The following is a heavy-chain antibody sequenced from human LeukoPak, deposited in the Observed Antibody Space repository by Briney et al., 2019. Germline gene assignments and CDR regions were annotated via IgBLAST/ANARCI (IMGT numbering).Heavy chain of an antibody. CDR1: GYTFTGYY. J-gene: IGHJ5*02. CDR2: INPNSGGT. V-gene: IGHV1-2*02. CDR3: ARADYYGSGNKNWFDP. Sequence: GASVKVSCKASGYTFTGYYMHWVRQAPGQGLEWMGWINPNSGGTNYAQKFQGRVTMTRDTSISTAYMELSRLRSDDTAVYYCARADYYGSGNKNWFDPWGQGTLVTVSS. D-gene: IGHD3-10*01.